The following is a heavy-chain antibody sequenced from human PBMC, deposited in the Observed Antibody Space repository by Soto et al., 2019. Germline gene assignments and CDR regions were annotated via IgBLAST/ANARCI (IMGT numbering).Heavy chain of an antibody. CDR3: ARDRWLGIAAAGDFQH. V-gene: IGHV1-18*04. CDR2: ISAYNGNT. D-gene: IGHD6-13*01. Sequence: SVKVSFKASCYTFTSYGISWVRQAPGQGLEWMGWISAYNGNTNYAQKLQGRVTMITDTSTSTAYMELRSLRSDDTAVYYCARDRWLGIAAAGDFQHWGQGTLVTVSS. CDR1: CYTFTSYG. J-gene: IGHJ1*01.